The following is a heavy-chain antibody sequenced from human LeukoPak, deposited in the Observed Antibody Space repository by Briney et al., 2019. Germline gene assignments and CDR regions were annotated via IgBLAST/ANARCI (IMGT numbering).Heavy chain of an antibody. V-gene: IGHV1-3*03. CDR3: ARVVVAAPTTPNYYYYYMDV. Sequence: ASVKVSCKASGYTFTSYAMHWVRQAPGQRLEWMGWINAGNGNTKYSQEFQGRVTMTRDMSTSTVYMELSSLRSEDTAVYYCARVVVAAPTTPNYYYYYMDVWGKGTTVTVSS. CDR1: GYTFTSYA. CDR2: INAGNGNT. J-gene: IGHJ6*03. D-gene: IGHD2-2*01.